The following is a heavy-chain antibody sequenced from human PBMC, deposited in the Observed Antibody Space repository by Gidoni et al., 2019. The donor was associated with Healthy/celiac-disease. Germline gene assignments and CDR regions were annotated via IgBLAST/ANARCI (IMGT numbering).Heavy chain of an antibody. Sequence: PGQGLAWMGWINPNSGGTNHAQKFQGWVTMTRDTSISTAYMELSRLRSDDAAVYYCGRDTGIAAAGTVVYYCYGMDVWGQGTTVTVSS. CDR3: GRDTGIAAAGTVVYYCYGMDV. V-gene: IGHV1-2*04. D-gene: IGHD6-13*01. J-gene: IGHJ6*02. CDR2: INPNSGGT.